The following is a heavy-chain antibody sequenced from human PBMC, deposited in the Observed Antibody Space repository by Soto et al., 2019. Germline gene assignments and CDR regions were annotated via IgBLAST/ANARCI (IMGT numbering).Heavy chain of an antibody. CDR3: AIRESRWGRRWFDP. Sequence: QVQLVQSGAEVKKPGASVKVSCKASGYTFSSYDINWVRQATGQGLEWMGWMNPNSGNTGYAQKFQGRVTMTRNTSVRTAYMELSSLRSEDTAVYYCAIRESRWGRRWFDPWGQGTLVTVSS. J-gene: IGHJ5*02. CDR1: GYTFSSYD. CDR2: MNPNSGNT. V-gene: IGHV1-8*01. D-gene: IGHD3-16*01.